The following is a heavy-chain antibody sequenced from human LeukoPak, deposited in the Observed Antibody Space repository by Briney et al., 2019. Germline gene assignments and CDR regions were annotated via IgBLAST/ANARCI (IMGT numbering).Heavy chain of an antibody. Sequence: SETLSLTCAVYGGSFSGYYWSWIRQPPGKGLEWIGEIKHSGSTNYNPSLKSRVTISVDTSKNQFSLKLSSVTAADTAVYYCARATYSSSSRRGWFDPWGQGTLVTVSS. V-gene: IGHV4-34*01. CDR1: GGSFSGYY. CDR3: ARATYSSSSRRGWFDP. D-gene: IGHD6-13*01. CDR2: IKHSGST. J-gene: IGHJ5*02.